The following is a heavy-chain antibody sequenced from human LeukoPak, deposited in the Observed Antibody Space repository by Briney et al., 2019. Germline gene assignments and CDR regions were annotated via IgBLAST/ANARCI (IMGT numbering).Heavy chain of an antibody. V-gene: IGHV4-59*01. CDR1: GGSISSYY. J-gene: IGHJ6*03. Sequence: SETLTLTCTVSGGSISSYYWSWIRQPPGKGLEWIGYIYYSGSTNYNPSLKSRVTISVGTSKNQFSLKLSSVTAADTAVYYCARVSVDYYYYYMDVWGKGTTVTVSS. CDR2: IYYSGST. D-gene: IGHD6-25*01. CDR3: ARVSVDYYYYYMDV.